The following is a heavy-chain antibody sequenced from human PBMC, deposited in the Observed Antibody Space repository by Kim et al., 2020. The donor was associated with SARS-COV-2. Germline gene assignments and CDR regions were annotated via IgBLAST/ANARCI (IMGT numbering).Heavy chain of an antibody. V-gene: IGHV3-23*01. D-gene: IGHD3-10*01. Sequence: GGSLRLSCAASGFTFSSYAMSWVRQAPGKGLEWVSAISGSGGSTYHADSVKGRFTISRDNSKNTLYLQMNSLRAEDTAVYYCAKVDDYGSGYDYWGQGTLVTVSS. CDR3: AKVDDYGSGYDY. CDR2: ISGSGGST. J-gene: IGHJ4*02. CDR1: GFTFSSYA.